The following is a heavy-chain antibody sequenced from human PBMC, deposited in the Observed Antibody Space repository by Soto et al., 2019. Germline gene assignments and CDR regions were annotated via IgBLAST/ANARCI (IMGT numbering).Heavy chain of an antibody. Sequence: GGSLRLSCAASGFTLSSNGMHWVRQAPGKGLEWVAFIWYDGSDKYYADSVKGRFTISRDNSKNTLYLQMNSLRAEDTAVYYCARDRYPNYPPDAFDIWGEGALVTVS. CDR1: GFTLSSNG. CDR3: ARDRYPNYPPDAFDI. J-gene: IGHJ3*02. V-gene: IGHV3-33*01. CDR2: IWYDGSDK. D-gene: IGHD4-4*01.